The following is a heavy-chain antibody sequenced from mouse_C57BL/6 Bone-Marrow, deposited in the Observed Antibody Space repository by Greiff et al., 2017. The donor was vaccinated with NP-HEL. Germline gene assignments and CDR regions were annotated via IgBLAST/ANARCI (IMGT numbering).Heavy chain of an antibody. CDR1: GFTFSSYA. V-gene: IGHV5-4*01. CDR2: ISDGGSYT. Sequence: EVKLVESGGGLVKPGGSLKLSCAASGFTFSSYAMSWVRQTPEKRLEWVATISDGGSYTYYPDNVKGRFTISRDNAKNNLYLQMSHLKSEDTAMYYCARDLLGRAYWGQGTLVTVSA. D-gene: IGHD4-1*01. CDR3: ARDLLGRAY. J-gene: IGHJ3*01.